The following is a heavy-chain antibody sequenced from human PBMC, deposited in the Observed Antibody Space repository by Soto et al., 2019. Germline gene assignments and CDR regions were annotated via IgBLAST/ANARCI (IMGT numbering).Heavy chain of an antibody. CDR2: VYYSGNT. J-gene: IGHJ5*02. CDR1: GGSISNSGYY. V-gene: IGHV4-39*07. CDR3: ARDLEGVP. Sequence: PSETLSLTCTVSGGSISNSGYYWGWIRQPPGKGLEWIGSVYYSGNTFYNPSLKSRVTISVDTSKNQFSLKLSSVTAADTAAYYCARDLEGVPWGQGTLVTVS.